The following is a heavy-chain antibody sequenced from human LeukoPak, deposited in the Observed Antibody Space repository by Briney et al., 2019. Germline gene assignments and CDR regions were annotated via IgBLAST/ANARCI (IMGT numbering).Heavy chain of an antibody. J-gene: IGHJ3*02. CDR1: GFTVSSNY. Sequence: GGSLRLSCAASGFTVSSNYMSWVRQAPGKGLEWVSVIYSGGSTYYADSVKGRFTISRDNSKNTLCLQMNSLRAEDTAVYYCASTTVTKVSGAFDIWGQGTMVTVSS. D-gene: IGHD4-17*01. CDR3: ASTTVTKVSGAFDI. CDR2: IYSGGST. V-gene: IGHV3-53*01.